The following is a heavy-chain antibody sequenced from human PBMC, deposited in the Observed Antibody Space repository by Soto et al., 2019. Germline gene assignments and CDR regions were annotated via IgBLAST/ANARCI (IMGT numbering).Heavy chain of an antibody. V-gene: IGHV4-34*01. D-gene: IGHD3-10*01. Sequence: QVQLQQGGAGLLKPSETLSLTCAVYGGYFSGHYWSWIRQPRGKGLEWIGEINHSGSTHYNTSLTSQVTTSVDTSKNQSAPRLRSVTPADRAVYDCAGGLDGSESWGQGTLVTCCS. CDR1: GGYFSGHY. CDR3: AGGLDGSES. CDR2: INHSGST. J-gene: IGHJ4*02.